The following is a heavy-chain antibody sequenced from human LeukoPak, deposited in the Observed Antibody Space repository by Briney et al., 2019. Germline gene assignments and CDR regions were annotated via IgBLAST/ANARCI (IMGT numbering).Heavy chain of an antibody. Sequence: SETLSLTCTASEGSISSSSYYWGWIRQPPGRGLEWIGSIYYSGRTFYNPSLKSRLTISVHTSKNQFSLKLSSVTAADTAVYYFAREGQPGPSHLHSNWFDPWGQGTLVTVSS. D-gene: IGHD1-14*01. J-gene: IGHJ5*02. CDR2: IYYSGRT. V-gene: IGHV4-39*07. CDR1: EGSISSSSYY. CDR3: AREGQPGPSHLHSNWFDP.